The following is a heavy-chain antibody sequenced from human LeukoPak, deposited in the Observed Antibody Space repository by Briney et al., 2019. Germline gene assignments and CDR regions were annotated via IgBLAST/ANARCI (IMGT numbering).Heavy chain of an antibody. CDR2: INHSGST. CDR3: ARRRTVNTILTMVRGANRGYYYYMDV. V-gene: IGHV4-34*01. D-gene: IGHD3-10*01. CDR1: GFTFSNAW. J-gene: IGHJ6*03. Sequence: GSLRLSCAASGFTFSNAWMSWVRQAPGKGLEWIGEINHSGSTNYNPSLKSRVTISVDTSKNQFSLKLSSVTAADTAVYYCARRRTVNTILTMVRGANRGYYYYMDVWGKGTTVTISS.